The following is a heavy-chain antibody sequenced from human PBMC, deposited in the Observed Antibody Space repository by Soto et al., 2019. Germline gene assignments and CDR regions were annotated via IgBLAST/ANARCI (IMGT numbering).Heavy chain of an antibody. Sequence: EVQLLESGGGLVQPGGSLRLSCAASGFTFSTYAMSWVRQAPGKGLEWVSGMSSSGGSTYYADTVKGRFTISRDNSKNTLYLQTNSLRAEDMAVYYCAKVRASSWYFDLWGRGTLVTVSS. CDR3: AKVRASSWYFDL. CDR2: MSSSGGST. V-gene: IGHV3-23*01. CDR1: GFTFSTYA. J-gene: IGHJ2*01.